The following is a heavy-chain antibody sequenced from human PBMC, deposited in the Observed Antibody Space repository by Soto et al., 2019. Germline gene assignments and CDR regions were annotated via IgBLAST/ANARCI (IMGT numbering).Heavy chain of an antibody. J-gene: IGHJ5*02. Sequence: SVKVSCKASGGTFSSYAISWVRQAPGQGLEWMGGIIPIFGTANYAQKFQGRVTITADESTSTAYMELSSLRSEDTAVYYCARDPGGNRWFDPWGQGTLVTVSS. V-gene: IGHV1-69*13. CDR2: IIPIFGTA. CDR3: ARDPGGNRWFDP. D-gene: IGHD3-10*01. CDR1: GGTFSSYA.